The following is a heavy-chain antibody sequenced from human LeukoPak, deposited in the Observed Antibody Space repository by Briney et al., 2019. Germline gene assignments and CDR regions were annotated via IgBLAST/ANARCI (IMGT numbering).Heavy chain of an antibody. J-gene: IGHJ4*02. D-gene: IGHD3-16*01. Sequence: PSETLSLTCAVSGYSLGKNYYWGWIRQPPGKGLEWIGRIYGTGSTSYNPSLVNRVTMSVDTSKNHFSLKLTSVTAADTAVYYCARYDSRGSASTRFDYWGQGILVTISS. CDR1: GYSLGKNYY. CDR3: ARYDSRGSASTRFDY. V-gene: IGHV4-38-2*01. CDR2: IYGTGST.